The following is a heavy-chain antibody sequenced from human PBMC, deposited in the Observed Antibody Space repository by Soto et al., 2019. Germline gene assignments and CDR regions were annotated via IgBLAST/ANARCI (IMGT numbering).Heavy chain of an antibody. V-gene: IGHV1-69*13. Sequence: ASVKVSCKASGGTFSSYAISWVRQAPGQGLEWMGGIIPIFGTANYAQKFQGRVTITADESTSTAYMELSSLRSEDTAVYHCARYIVVVPAAMGTYGMDVWGQGTTVTVSS. D-gene: IGHD2-2*01. J-gene: IGHJ6*02. CDR2: IIPIFGTA. CDR1: GGTFSSYA. CDR3: ARYIVVVPAAMGTYGMDV.